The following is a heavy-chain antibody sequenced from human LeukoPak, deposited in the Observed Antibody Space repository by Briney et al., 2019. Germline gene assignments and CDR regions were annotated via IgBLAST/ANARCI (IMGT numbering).Heavy chain of an antibody. J-gene: IGHJ6*03. V-gene: IGHV3-30*04. Sequence: GRSLRLSCAASGFTFSSYAMHWVRQAPGKGLEWVAVISYDGSNKYYADSVKGRFTISRDNSKNTLYLQMNSLRAEDTAVYYCARDLPSIAAPNNYYMDVWGKGTTVTVSS. CDR1: GFTFSSYA. CDR2: ISYDGSNK. D-gene: IGHD6-6*01. CDR3: ARDLPSIAAPNNYYMDV.